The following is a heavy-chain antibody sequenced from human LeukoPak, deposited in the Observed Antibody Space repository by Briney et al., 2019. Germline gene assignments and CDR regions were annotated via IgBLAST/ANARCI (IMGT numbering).Heavy chain of an antibody. D-gene: IGHD3-9*01. Sequence: GRSLRLSCAASGFTFSNYAMHWVRQAPGKGLEWVSGISWNSGSIGYADSVKGRFTISRDNAKNSLYLQMNSLRAEDTALYYCATGGRYFDWLLSTRFDYWGQGTLVTVSS. J-gene: IGHJ4*02. CDR1: GFTFSNYA. CDR3: ATGGRYFDWLLSTRFDY. CDR2: ISWNSGSI. V-gene: IGHV3-9*01.